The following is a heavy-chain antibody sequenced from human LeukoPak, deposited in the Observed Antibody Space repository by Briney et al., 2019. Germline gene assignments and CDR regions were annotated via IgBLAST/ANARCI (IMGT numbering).Heavy chain of an antibody. J-gene: IGHJ4*02. CDR2: IRYDGSNK. Sequence: GGSLRLSCAASGFTFSSYGMHWVRQAPGKGLEWVAFIRYDGSNKYYADSVKGRFTISRDNSKNTLYLQMNSLRAEDTAVYYCAKGRRDGYINFDYWGQRTLVTVSS. V-gene: IGHV3-30*02. CDR3: AKGRRDGYINFDY. D-gene: IGHD5-24*01. CDR1: GFTFSSYG.